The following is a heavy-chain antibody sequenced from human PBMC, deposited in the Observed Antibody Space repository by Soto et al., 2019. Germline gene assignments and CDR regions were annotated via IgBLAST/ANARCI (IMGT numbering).Heavy chain of an antibody. V-gene: IGHV3-48*02. CDR3: ARAVTWGLAV. CDR1: GFTFSLYS. CDR2: ISRSSTGI. Sequence: EVQLVESGGGLVQPGGSLRLSCAASGFTFSLYSMSWVRQAPGKGLEWVSYISRSSTGIHYADSVKGRFTISRDDATNSMHLKMNSLRDGDTAVYYCARAVTWGLAVWGQGTTVSISS. D-gene: IGHD3-10*01. J-gene: IGHJ6*02.